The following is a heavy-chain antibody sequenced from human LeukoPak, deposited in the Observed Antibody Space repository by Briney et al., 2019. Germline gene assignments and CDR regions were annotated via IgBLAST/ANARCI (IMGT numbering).Heavy chain of an antibody. CDR1: GFTFSSYS. D-gene: IGHD3-10*02. Sequence: PGGSLRLSCAASGFTFSSYSMNWVRQAPGKGLEWVSYISSSGSTIYYADSVKGRFTISRDNAKNLLYLQMNSLRAEDTAVYYCAELGMIGGVWGKGTTVTISS. CDR2: ISSSGSTI. J-gene: IGHJ6*04. CDR3: AELGMIGGV. V-gene: IGHV3-48*04.